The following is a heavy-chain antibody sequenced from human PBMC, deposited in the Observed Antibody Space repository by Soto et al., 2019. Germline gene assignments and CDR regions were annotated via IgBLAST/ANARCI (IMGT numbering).Heavy chain of an antibody. J-gene: IGHJ5*02. CDR1: GGSISSGNYY. D-gene: IGHD6-13*01. Sequence: QVQLQESGPGLVKPSQTLSLTCTVSGGSISSGNYYWSWIRQHPGKGLEWIGYIYHSGSTSYNPSLTSRVTIPVDTSKNHFSLKLSSVTAADTAVYYCARVFSDSSSFFDPWGQGTLVTVSS. CDR3: ARVFSDSSSFFDP. CDR2: IYHSGST. V-gene: IGHV4-31*03.